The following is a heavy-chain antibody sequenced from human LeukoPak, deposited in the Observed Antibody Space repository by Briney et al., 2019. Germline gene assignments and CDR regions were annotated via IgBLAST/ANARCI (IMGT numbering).Heavy chain of an antibody. V-gene: IGHV3-48*03. CDR1: GFTFSSYE. CDR2: ISSSGSTI. Sequence: PGGSLRLSCAASGFTFSSYEMNWVRQAPGKGLEWVSYISSSGSTIYYAASVKGRFTISRDNAKNSLYLQMNSLRAEDTAVYYCAMGTFGDPLALWGQGTLVTVSS. CDR3: AMGTFGDPLAL. D-gene: IGHD3-10*01. J-gene: IGHJ4*02.